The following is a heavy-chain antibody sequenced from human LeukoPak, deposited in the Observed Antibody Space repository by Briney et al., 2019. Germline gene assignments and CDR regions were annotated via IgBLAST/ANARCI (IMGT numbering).Heavy chain of an antibody. CDR3: AAHVGNAGDFGY. CDR2: IKQDGSEK. CDR1: GYTFSSYW. Sequence: GGSLRLSCAASGYTFSSYWMTWVRQAPGKGLEWVANIKQDGSEKYYVDSVKGRFTISRDNAKNSLYLQMNSLRAEDTAVYYCAAHVGNAGDFGYWGQGTLVAVSS. V-gene: IGHV3-7*01. J-gene: IGHJ4*02. D-gene: IGHD4-23*01.